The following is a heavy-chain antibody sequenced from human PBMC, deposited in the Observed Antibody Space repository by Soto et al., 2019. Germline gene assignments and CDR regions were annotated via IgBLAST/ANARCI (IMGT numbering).Heavy chain of an antibody. CDR1: GFTFSSYA. Sequence: GGSLRLSCAASGFTFSSYAMNWVRQAPGKGLEWISVISNSGHSAYYADSVKGRFTISRDNSKNTLYLQIKSLRAEDTAAYYCAKGGPTFLNWFGPWGQGTLVTVSS. D-gene: IGHD5-12*01. CDR2: ISNSGHSA. CDR3: AKGGPTFLNWFGP. J-gene: IGHJ5*02. V-gene: IGHV3-23*01.